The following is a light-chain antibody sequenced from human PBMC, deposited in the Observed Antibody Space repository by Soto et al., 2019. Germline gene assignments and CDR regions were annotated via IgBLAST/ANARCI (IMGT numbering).Light chain of an antibody. CDR2: AAS. CDR1: QGLLSC. Sequence: DIQMTQSPSSVSVSVGDRATITCRASQGLLSCLARNQQNRGTAPTLLIYAASSLQSGDPSTFSGSGSGTYFTLTISSLQPEDCANYYCQDANRFPHTFGQGPKLEIK. V-gene: IGKV1-12*01. CDR3: QDANRFPHT. J-gene: IGKJ2*01.